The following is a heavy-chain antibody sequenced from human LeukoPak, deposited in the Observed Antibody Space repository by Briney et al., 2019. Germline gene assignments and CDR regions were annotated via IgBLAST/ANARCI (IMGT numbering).Heavy chain of an antibody. Sequence: GASVKVSCKASGGTFSSYAISWVRQAPGQGLEWMGGIIPLFGTANYAQKFQGRVTMTRNTSISTAYMELSSLRSEDTAVYYCASVTTRIALLRTDAFDIWGQGTMVTVSS. CDR3: ASVTTRIALLRTDAFDI. J-gene: IGHJ3*02. CDR2: IIPLFGTA. CDR1: GGTFSSYA. D-gene: IGHD6-13*01. V-gene: IGHV1-69*05.